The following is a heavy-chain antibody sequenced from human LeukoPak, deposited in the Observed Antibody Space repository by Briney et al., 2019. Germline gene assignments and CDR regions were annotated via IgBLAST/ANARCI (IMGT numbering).Heavy chain of an antibody. Sequence: SETLSLTCTVSGGSISSYYWSWIRQPPGKGLEWIGYTYYSGSTNYNPSLKSRVTISVDTSKNQFSLKLSSVTAADTAVYYCARQTPVVRDWGQGTLVTVSS. CDR2: TYYSGST. D-gene: IGHD3-10*01. CDR1: GGSISSYY. V-gene: IGHV4-59*08. J-gene: IGHJ4*02. CDR3: ARQTPVVRD.